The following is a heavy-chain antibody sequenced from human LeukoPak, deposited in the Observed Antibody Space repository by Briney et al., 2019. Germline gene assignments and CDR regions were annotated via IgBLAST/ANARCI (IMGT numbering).Heavy chain of an antibody. J-gene: IGHJ4*02. V-gene: IGHV1-18*01. CDR2: VSAYNDET. CDR3: ARGAGLDRSTINDY. D-gene: IGHD5-24*01. CDR1: GYTFTSLG. Sequence: ASVKVSCKASGYTFTSLGISWVRQARGQGLEWMGWVSAYNDETDYDQKFQGRDTMTRDTSTSTAYMELRSLTSDDTAVYYCARGAGLDRSTINDYWGQGTLVTVSP.